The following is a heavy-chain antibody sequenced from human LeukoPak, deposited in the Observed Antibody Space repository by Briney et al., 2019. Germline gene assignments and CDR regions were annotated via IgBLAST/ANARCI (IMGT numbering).Heavy chain of an antibody. D-gene: IGHD3-10*01. J-gene: IGHJ4*02. V-gene: IGHV3-23*01. Sequence: GGSLRPSCAASGFTFSSHAMSWVRQAPGKGLEWVSAILGSGDFTYYADSVKGRFTISRDNSKNTLYLQMNSLRVDDTALYYCAKDRGNREDGYYDNWGQGTLVTVSS. CDR3: AKDRGNREDGYYDN. CDR2: ILGSGDFT. CDR1: GFTFSSHA.